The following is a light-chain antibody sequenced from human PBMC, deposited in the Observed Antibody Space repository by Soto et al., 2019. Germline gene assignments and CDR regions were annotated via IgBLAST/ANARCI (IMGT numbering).Light chain of an antibody. Sequence: QSALTQPASVSGSPGQSITISCTGTSSDIGVSNYVSWYQQHPDKAPKLIIYEVNNRPSGVSNRFSGSKSGRTSSLTISGLQAEDEADYYCSSYTRFSTYVFGLGTKLTVL. V-gene: IGLV2-14*01. CDR1: SSDIGVSNY. CDR3: SSYTRFSTYV. CDR2: EVN. J-gene: IGLJ1*01.